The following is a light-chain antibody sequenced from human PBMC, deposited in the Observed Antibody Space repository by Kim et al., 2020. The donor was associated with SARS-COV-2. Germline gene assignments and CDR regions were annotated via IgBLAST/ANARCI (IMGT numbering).Light chain of an antibody. CDR1: QGVTSAY. Sequence: DIVLTQSPATLSLSPGDRATLSCGASQGVTSAYLAWYQQKPGLAPKLLIHDASIRATGIPDRFSGSGSGTDFTLTISRLESEDFAVYYCQQYGSLPITFGQGTRLEIK. CDR3: QQYGSLPIT. J-gene: IGKJ5*01. V-gene: IGKV3D-20*01. CDR2: DAS.